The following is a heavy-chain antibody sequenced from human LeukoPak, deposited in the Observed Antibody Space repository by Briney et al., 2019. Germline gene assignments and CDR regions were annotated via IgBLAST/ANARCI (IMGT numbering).Heavy chain of an antibody. CDR3: AKGAGFYYDSSGYYRYLDF. J-gene: IGHJ4*02. CDR1: GFPFRNYA. Sequence: PGGSLRLSCAAPGFPFRNYAMSWVRQAPGKGLEWVSVISGRGGSTYYGDSVKGRFTISRDNSKNTLYLQMNSLRAEDTAVYYCAKGAGFYYDSSGYYRYLDFWGQGTLVSASS. V-gene: IGHV3-23*01. CDR2: ISGRGGST. D-gene: IGHD3-22*01.